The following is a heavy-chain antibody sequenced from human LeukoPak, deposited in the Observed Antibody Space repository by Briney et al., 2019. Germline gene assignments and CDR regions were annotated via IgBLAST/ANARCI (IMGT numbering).Heavy chain of an antibody. J-gene: IGHJ6*02. V-gene: IGHV1-18*01. D-gene: IGHD3-10*01. Sequence: ASVKVSCKASGYTFTSYGISWVRQAPGQGLEWMGWISAYNGNTNYAQKLQGRVTMTTDTSTSTAYMELRSLRSDDTAVYYCARELGFGSGSFRGMDVWGQGTTVTVSS. CDR3: ARELGFGSGSFRGMDV. CDR2: ISAYNGNT. CDR1: GYTFTSYG.